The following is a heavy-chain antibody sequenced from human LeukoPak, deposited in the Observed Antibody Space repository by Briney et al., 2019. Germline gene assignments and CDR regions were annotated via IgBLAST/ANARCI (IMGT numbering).Heavy chain of an antibody. V-gene: IGHV4-39*07. D-gene: IGHD1-1*01. CDR2: IYYSGST. CDR3: ARNWNDENYYYYGMDV. CDR1: GGSISSSSYY. Sequence: SETLSLTCTVSGGSISSSSYYWGWIRQPPGKGLEWIGSIYYSGSTYYNPSLKSRVTISVDTSKNQFSLKLSSVTAADTAVYYCARNWNDENYYYYGMDVWGQGTTVTVSS. J-gene: IGHJ6*02.